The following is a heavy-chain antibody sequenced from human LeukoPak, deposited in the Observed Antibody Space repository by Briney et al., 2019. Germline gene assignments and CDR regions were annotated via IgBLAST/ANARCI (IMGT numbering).Heavy chain of an antibody. CDR1: GFTFSSYG. V-gene: IGHV3-30*03. CDR2: ISYDGSNK. J-gene: IGHJ3*02. Sequence: GGSLRLSCAASGFTFSSYGMHWVRQAPGKGLEWVAVISYDGSNKYYADSVKGRFTISRDNSKNTLYLQMNSLRAEDTAVYYCATPSSLPVSDCSGGSCYSSDAFDIWGQGTMVTVSS. CDR3: ATPSSLPVSDCSGGSCYSSDAFDI. D-gene: IGHD2-15*01.